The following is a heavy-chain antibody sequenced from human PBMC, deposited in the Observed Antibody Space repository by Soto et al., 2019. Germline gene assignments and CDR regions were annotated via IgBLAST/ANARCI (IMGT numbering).Heavy chain of an antibody. CDR3: ARGIWRYYYYYMDV. J-gene: IGHJ6*03. CDR2: INHSGST. V-gene: IGHV4-34*01. CDR1: GGSFSGYY. Sequence: PSETLSLTCAVYGGSFSGYYWSWIRQPPGKGLEWIGEINHSGSTNYNPSLKSRVTISVDTSKNQFSLKLSSVTAADTAVYYCARGIWRYYYYYMDVWGKGTTVTVS.